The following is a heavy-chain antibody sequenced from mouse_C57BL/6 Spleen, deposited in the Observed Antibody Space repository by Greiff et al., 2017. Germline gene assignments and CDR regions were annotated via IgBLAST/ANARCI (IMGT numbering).Heavy chain of an antibody. J-gene: IGHJ3*01. CDR3: ARSHDGYYPFAY. V-gene: IGHV1-18*01. CDR1: GYTFTDYN. CDR2: INPNNGGT. D-gene: IGHD2-3*01. Sequence: EVKLMESGPELVKPGASVKIPCKASGYTFTDYNMDWVKQSHGKSLEWIGDINPNNGGTIYNQKFKGKATLTVDKSSSTAYMELRSLTSEDTAVYYCARSHDGYYPFAYWGQGTLVTVSA.